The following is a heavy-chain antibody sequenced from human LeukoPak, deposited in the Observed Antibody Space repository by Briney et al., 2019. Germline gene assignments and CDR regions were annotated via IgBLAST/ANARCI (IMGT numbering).Heavy chain of an antibody. Sequence: ASVKVSCKASGYTFTGYYMHWVRQAPGQGLEWMGWINPNSGGTNYAQKFQGRVTMTRDTSISTAYMELSRLRSDDTAVYYCARAFSAVVPNFDYWGQGTLVTVSS. V-gene: IGHV1-2*02. D-gene: IGHD4-23*01. CDR3: ARAFSAVVPNFDY. J-gene: IGHJ4*02. CDR1: GYTFTGYY. CDR2: INPNSGGT.